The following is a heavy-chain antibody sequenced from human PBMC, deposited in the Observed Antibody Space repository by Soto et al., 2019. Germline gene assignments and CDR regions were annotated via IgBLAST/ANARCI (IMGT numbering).Heavy chain of an antibody. CDR2: IGGGDHDT. J-gene: IGHJ3*02. D-gene: IGHD1-20*01. CDR3: AKDRMDHNSVWDPFDI. CDR1: GLSFSIFA. Sequence: GSLTLSCSPSGLSFSIFAMSWVLQAPGKGLEWVSGIGGGDHDTYYADSVKGRFTISRDNSKNTLFLQMNSLRAEDTAVYYCAKDRMDHNSVWDPFDIWGPGTMVTVSS. V-gene: IGHV3-23*01.